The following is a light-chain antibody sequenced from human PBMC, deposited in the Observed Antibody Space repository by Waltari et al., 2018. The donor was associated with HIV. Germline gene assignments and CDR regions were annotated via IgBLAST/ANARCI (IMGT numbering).Light chain of an antibody. Sequence: EVVLTQSPDTPSFSPGEGAVLSCRASQSVNSNSLAWYQQKPGQAPRLLIFAASSRATGIPDRFSGSGSGTDFTLATSGLKPEDFATYYCQQYGSSPQTFGQGTKLEIK. CDR3: QQYGSSPQT. J-gene: IGKJ2*01. CDR2: AAS. V-gene: IGKV3-20*01. CDR1: QSVNSNS.